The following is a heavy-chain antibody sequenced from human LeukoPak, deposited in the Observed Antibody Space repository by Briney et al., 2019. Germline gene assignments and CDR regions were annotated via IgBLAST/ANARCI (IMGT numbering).Heavy chain of an antibody. CDR1: GGSISSYY. V-gene: IGHV4-59*01. Sequence: PSETLSLTCTVSGGSISSYYWSWIRQPPGKGLEWIGYIYYSGSTNYKPSLKSRVTISVDTSKNQFSLKLSSVTAADTAVYYCARGVGSPPPGYWGQGTLVTASS. CDR2: IYYSGST. CDR3: ARGVGSPPPGY. J-gene: IGHJ4*02.